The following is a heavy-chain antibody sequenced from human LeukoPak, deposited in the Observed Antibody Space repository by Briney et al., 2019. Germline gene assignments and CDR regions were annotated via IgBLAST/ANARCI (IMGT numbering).Heavy chain of an antibody. CDR1: GFTFSSYA. Sequence: GGSLTLSCAASGFTFSSYAMSWVRQAPGKGLEWVSAISGSGGSTYYADSVNGRFTISRDNSKNTLDLQMNGLRAEHTAVYYCANLAVAGTVGYCDYWGQGTLVTVSS. J-gene: IGHJ4*02. CDR3: ANLAVAGTVGYCDY. D-gene: IGHD6-19*01. V-gene: IGHV3-23*01. CDR2: ISGSGGST.